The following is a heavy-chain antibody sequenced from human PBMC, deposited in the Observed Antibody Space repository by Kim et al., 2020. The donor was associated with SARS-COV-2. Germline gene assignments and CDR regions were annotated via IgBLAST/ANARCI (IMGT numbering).Heavy chain of an antibody. Sequence: QGRVTITADESTSTAYMELSSLRSEDTAVYYCARDERFLEWLSHYDAFDIWGQGTMVTVSS. J-gene: IGHJ3*02. D-gene: IGHD3-3*01. V-gene: IGHV1-69*01. CDR3: ARDERFLEWLSHYDAFDI.